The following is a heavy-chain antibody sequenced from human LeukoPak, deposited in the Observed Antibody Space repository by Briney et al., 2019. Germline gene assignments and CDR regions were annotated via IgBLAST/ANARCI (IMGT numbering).Heavy chain of an antibody. CDR1: GGSISSYY. Sequence: SETLSLTCTVSGGSISSYYWSWIRQPPREGLEWIGYIYYSGSTNYNPSLKSRVTISVDTSKNQFSLKLSSVTAADTAVYYCARGRDIVATTDFDYWGQGTLVTVSS. J-gene: IGHJ4*02. V-gene: IGHV4-59*01. CDR2: IYYSGST. CDR3: ARGRDIVATTDFDY. D-gene: IGHD5-12*01.